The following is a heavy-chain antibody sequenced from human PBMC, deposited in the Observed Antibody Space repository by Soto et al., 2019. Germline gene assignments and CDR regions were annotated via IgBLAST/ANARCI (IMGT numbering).Heavy chain of an antibody. Sequence: QVQLQESGPGLVNPSETLALSCTVSGGSVTSHYWSWIRQPPGKGLEWIGYIYYSGTSKYNPSLKSRVTISVDTSKSQFSLKLRSVTAADTAVYYCARGATYAPHGSFDIWGQGTMVTVSS. J-gene: IGHJ3*02. CDR3: ARGATYAPHGSFDI. CDR2: IYYSGTS. CDR1: GGSVTSHY. D-gene: IGHD2-15*01. V-gene: IGHV4-59*02.